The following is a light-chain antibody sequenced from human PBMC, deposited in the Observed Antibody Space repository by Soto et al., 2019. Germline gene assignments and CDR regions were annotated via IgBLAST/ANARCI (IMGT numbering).Light chain of an antibody. CDR3: QQYNSYWT. Sequence: DIQMTESPSTLSASVGDRVTITCRASHSISSWLARYQQNPGKAPNLLIYDASTLESGVPSRFSGSGSGTEFTLTISSLQPDDFATYYCQQYNSYWTFGQGTKVDIK. J-gene: IGKJ1*01. CDR2: DAS. V-gene: IGKV1-5*01. CDR1: HSISSW.